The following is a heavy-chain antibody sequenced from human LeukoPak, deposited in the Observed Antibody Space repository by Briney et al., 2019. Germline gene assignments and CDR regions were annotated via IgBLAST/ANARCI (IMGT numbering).Heavy chain of an antibody. Sequence: GASVKVSCKASGYTFTSCGISWVRQAPGQGLEWMGWISAYNGNTNYAQKLQGRVTMTTDTSTSTAYMELRSLRSDDTAVYYCARRRLGNGRDYFDYWGQGTLVTVSS. CDR3: ARRRLGNGRDYFDY. CDR1: GYTFTSCG. D-gene: IGHD1-1*01. J-gene: IGHJ4*02. V-gene: IGHV1-18*01. CDR2: ISAYNGNT.